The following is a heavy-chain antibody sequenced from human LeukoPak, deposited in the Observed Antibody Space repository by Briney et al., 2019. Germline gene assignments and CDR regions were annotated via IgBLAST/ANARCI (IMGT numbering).Heavy chain of an antibody. J-gene: IGHJ4*02. Sequence: PSETLSLTCGVSGTSFTSDYWSWIRQTPAKGLEWIGEVNHSGYTNMNPSLKSRVTISVDTSKNQFSLMMTSVTAADTAVYFCARMTTGHDYWGQGILVTVSS. D-gene: IGHD4-17*01. V-gene: IGHV4-34*01. CDR1: GTSFTSDY. CDR3: ARMTTGHDY. CDR2: VNHSGYT.